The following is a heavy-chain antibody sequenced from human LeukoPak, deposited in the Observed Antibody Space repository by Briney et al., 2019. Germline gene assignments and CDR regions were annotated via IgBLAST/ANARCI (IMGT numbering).Heavy chain of an antibody. CDR3: AKSGDYLWDY. J-gene: IGHJ4*02. CDR2: IYLTGST. CDR1: GGSISTNNW. Sequence: SETLSLTCAVSGGSISTNNWWSWVRPPPGKGLEWIGEIYLTGSTNYSPSLRSRVTMSIDKSNNQFSLNLNSVTAADTAVYYCAKSGDYLWDYWGQGTLVTVSS. V-gene: IGHV4-4*02. D-gene: IGHD3-16*01.